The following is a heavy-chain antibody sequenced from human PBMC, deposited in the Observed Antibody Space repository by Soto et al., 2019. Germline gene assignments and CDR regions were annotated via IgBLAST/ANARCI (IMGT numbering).Heavy chain of an antibody. Sequence: GGSLRLSCAASGFTFSNAWMSWVRQAPGKGLEWVGRIKSKTDGGTTDYAAPVNGRFTISRDDSKNTLYLQMNSLKTEDTAVYYCTTEPTYYYDSTSYYYYGMDVWGQGTTVTVSS. CDR2: IKSKTDGGTT. CDR3: TTEPTYYYDSTSYYYYGMDV. CDR1: GFTFSNAW. J-gene: IGHJ6*02. V-gene: IGHV3-15*01. D-gene: IGHD3-22*01.